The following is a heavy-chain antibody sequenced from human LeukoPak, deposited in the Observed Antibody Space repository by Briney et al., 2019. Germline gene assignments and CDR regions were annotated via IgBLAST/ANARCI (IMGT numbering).Heavy chain of an antibody. CDR2: INHSGST. V-gene: IGHV4-34*01. CDR1: GGSFSGYY. CDR3: ARNPGFQLLSDR. D-gene: IGHD2-2*01. J-gene: IGHJ4*02. Sequence: SETLSLTCAVYGGSFSGYYWSWIRQPPGKGLEWIGEINHSGSTSYNPSLKSRVTISVDTSKNQFSLKLSSVTAADTAVYYCARNPGFQLLSDRWGQGTLVTVSS.